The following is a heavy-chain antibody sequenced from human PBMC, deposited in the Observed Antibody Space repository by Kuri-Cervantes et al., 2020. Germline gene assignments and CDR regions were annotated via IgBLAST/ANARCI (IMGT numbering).Heavy chain of an antibody. D-gene: IGHD2-15*01. V-gene: IGHV4-39*07. CDR1: GGSISSSSYY. CDR2: IYYSGST. J-gene: IGHJ1*01. CDR3: ARDGLVVVVGATHEYFQN. Sequence: SETLSLTCTVSGGSISSSSYYWGWIRQPPGKGLEWIGSIYYSGSTYYNPSLKSRVTISVDTSKNQFSLKLSSVTAADTAVYYCARDGLVVVVGATHEYFQNWGQGTLVTVSS.